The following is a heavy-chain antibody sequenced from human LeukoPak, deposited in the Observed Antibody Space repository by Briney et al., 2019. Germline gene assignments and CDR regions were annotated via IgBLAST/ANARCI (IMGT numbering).Heavy chain of an antibody. Sequence: ASVKVSCTASGYTFTGYYMHWVRQAPGQGLEWMGWIYSNSGDTNYAQTFQGRVTMTRDTYISTAYMELSRLRSDDTAVYYCARASYYYDSSGYPGYYFDYWGQGTLVTVSS. CDR1: GYTFTGYY. D-gene: IGHD3-22*01. CDR2: IYSNSGDT. V-gene: IGHV1-2*02. CDR3: ARASYYYDSSGYPGYYFDY. J-gene: IGHJ4*02.